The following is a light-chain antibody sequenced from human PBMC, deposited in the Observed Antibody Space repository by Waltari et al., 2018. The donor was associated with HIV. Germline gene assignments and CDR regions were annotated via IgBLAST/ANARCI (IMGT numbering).Light chain of an antibody. CDR3: QQYHVTPPT. CDR2: WAS. J-gene: IGKJ1*01. V-gene: IGKV4-1*01. Sequence: DIVMTQSPDSLVVSLGARATIKCKSSQSVLHTSNKKNFLAWYQQKSGQAPKLLIYWASTRESGVPARFSGSGSGTNFTLTINNLQSEDVAVYYCQQYHVTPPTFGQGT. CDR1: QSVLHTSNKKNF.